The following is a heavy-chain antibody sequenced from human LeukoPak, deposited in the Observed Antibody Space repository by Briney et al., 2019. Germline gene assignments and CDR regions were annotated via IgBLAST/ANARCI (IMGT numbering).Heavy chain of an antibody. D-gene: IGHD3-22*01. CDR1: GFTFSSYA. CDR3: ARDSCYYDSSGCVDY. CDR2: ISYDGSNK. Sequence: GRSLRLSCAASGFTFSSYAMHWVRQAPGKGLEWVAVISYDGSNKYHADSVKGRFTISRDNSKNTLYLQMNSLRAEDTAVYYCARDSCYYDSSGCVDYWGQGTLVTVSS. V-gene: IGHV3-30*04. J-gene: IGHJ4*02.